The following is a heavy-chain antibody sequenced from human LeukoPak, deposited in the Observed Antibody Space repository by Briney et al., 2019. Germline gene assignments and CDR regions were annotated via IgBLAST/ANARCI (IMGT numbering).Heavy chain of an antibody. J-gene: IGHJ5*02. D-gene: IGHD1-26*01. CDR1: GGSITGYS. CDR2: IYYNGDT. CDR3: ARENIAGCPFCGSFRSGESWFDP. V-gene: IGHV4-59*01. Sequence: PSETLSLTCSVSGGSITGYSWSWIRQTPGKGLEWIGYIYYNGDTHYNPSLNSRLSISVDTSKNQFSLKLSSVTAADTAVYYCARENIAGCPFCGSFRSGESWFDPWGQGTLVTVSS.